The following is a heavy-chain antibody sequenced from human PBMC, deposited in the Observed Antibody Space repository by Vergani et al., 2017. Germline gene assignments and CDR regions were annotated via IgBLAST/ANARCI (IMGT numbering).Heavy chain of an antibody. D-gene: IGHD3-22*01. CDR2: INSDGSST. CDR3: ARVAAYYYDSSGYYDAFDI. J-gene: IGHJ3*02. CDR1: GFTFSSYW. V-gene: IGHV3-74*01. Sequence: EVQLVESGGGLVQPGGSLRLSCAASGFTFSSYWMHWVRQAPGKGLVWVSRINSDGSSTSYADSVKGRFTISRDNAKNTLDLQMNRLRAEDTAVYYCARVAAYYYDSSGYYDAFDIWGQGTMVTVSS.